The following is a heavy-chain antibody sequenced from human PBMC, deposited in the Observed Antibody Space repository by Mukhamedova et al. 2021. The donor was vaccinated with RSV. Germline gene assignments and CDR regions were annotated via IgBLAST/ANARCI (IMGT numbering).Heavy chain of an antibody. J-gene: IGHJ3*02. CDR3: ARDEEVGAKVQAFDI. Sequence: QGRVTMTRDTSTSTVYMELSSLRSEDTAVYYCARDEEVGAKVQAFDIWGQGTMVTVSS. D-gene: IGHD1-26*01. V-gene: IGHV1-46*01.